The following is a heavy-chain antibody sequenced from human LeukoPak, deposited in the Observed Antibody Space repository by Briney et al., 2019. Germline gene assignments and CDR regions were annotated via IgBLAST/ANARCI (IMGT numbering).Heavy chain of an antibody. Sequence: GGSLRLSCAASGFTFSSYEMNWVRQAPGKGLEWVANIKQDGDEKYYVDSVKGRFTISRDNAKNSLYLQMNSLRAEDTAVYYCAREQRETGTNDYWGQGALVTVSS. V-gene: IGHV3-7*01. CDR1: GFTFSSYE. J-gene: IGHJ4*02. CDR2: IKQDGDEK. D-gene: IGHD1-7*01. CDR3: AREQRETGTNDY.